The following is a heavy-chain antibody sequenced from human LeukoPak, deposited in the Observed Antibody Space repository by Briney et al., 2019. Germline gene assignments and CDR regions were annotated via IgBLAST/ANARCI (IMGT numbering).Heavy chain of an antibody. V-gene: IGHV3-48*03. Sequence: PGGSLRLSCAASGFTFSSYAMHWVRQAPGKGLEWVSYISSSDSTIYYADSVKGRFTISRDNAKNSLYLQMNSLRAEDTAVYYCARDRGYEVVTDYFDYWGQGTLVTVSS. D-gene: IGHD5-12*01. CDR1: GFTFSSYA. CDR3: ARDRGYEVVTDYFDY. J-gene: IGHJ4*02. CDR2: ISSSDSTI.